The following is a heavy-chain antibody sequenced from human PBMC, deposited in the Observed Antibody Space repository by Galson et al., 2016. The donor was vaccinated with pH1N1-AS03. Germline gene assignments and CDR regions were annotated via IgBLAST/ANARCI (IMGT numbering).Heavy chain of an antibody. CDR2: IDPDHDGGT. J-gene: IGHJ5*01. CDR1: GYTFTAYY. D-gene: IGHD3-16*01. Sequence: SVKVSCKASGYTFTAYYIHWVRQAPGQGLEWMGWIDPDHDGGTRYAQKFQGRVTMARDTSITTDYMEVTRLTSDDTAVYYCARILRGKGGLDSWGQGTLVTVTS. V-gene: IGHV1-2*02. CDR3: ARILRGKGGLDS.